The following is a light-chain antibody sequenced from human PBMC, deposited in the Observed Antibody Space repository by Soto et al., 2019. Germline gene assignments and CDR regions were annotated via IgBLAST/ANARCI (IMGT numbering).Light chain of an antibody. J-gene: IGLJ2*01. Sequence: QYALTQPASVSGSPGQSITISCTGTSSDVGAFNYVSWYQQHPGKAPRLMIYDVSNRPSGVSNRFSGSKSGNTASLTISGLQAEDEADYYCSSYRHSRTVVFGGGTKLTVL. V-gene: IGLV2-14*01. CDR3: SSYRHSRTVV. CDR1: SSDVGAFNY. CDR2: DVS.